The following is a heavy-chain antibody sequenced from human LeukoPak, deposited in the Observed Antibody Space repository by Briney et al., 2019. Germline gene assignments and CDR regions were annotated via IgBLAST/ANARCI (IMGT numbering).Heavy chain of an antibody. V-gene: IGHV1-2*02. D-gene: IGHD1-26*01. CDR2: INPNSGGT. Sequence: GASVKVSCKASGYTFTGYYMHWVRQAPGQGLEWMGWINPNSGGTNYAQKFQGRVTMTRDTSISTAYMELSRLRSDDTAVYYCAKDIGIVGATWYYGMDVWGQGTTVTVSS. CDR3: AKDIGIVGATWYYGMDV. J-gene: IGHJ6*02. CDR1: GYTFTGYY.